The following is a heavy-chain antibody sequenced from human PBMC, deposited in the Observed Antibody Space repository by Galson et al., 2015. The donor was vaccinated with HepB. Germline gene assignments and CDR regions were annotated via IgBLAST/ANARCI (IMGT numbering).Heavy chain of an antibody. J-gene: IGHJ4*02. CDR3: ARIGIAAAGRGFSDY. Sequence: LSLTCAVYGGSFSGYYWSWIRQPPGKGLEWIGEINHSGSTNYNPSLKSRVTISVDTSKNQISLKLSSVTAADTAVYYCARIGIAAAGRGFSDYWGQGTLVTVSS. CDR2: INHSGST. V-gene: IGHV4-34*01. D-gene: IGHD6-13*01. CDR1: GGSFSGYY.